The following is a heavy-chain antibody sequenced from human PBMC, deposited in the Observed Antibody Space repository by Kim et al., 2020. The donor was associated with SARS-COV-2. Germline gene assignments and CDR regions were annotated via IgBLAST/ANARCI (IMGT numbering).Heavy chain of an antibody. D-gene: IGHD4-17*01. Sequence: ASVKVSCKASGYTFTSYYMHWVRQAPGQGLEWMGIINPSGGSTSYAQKFQGRVTMTRDTSTSTVYMELSSLRSEDTAVYYCARDRSDYGDYVWFDPWGQGTLVTVSS. CDR1: GYTFTSYY. CDR3: ARDRSDYGDYVWFDP. V-gene: IGHV1-46*01. J-gene: IGHJ5*02. CDR2: INPSGGST.